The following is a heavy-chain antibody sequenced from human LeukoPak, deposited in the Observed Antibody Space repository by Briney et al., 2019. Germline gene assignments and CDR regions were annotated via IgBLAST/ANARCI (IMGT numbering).Heavy chain of an antibody. CDR2: IYTSGST. Sequence: SETLSLTCTVAGGSISSYYWSWIRQPAGKGLGWVGRIYTSGSTNYNPSLKSRVTMSVDTSKNQFSLKLSSVTAADTAVYYCARVWFGELWLDYWGQGTLVTVSS. CDR3: ARVWFGELWLDY. D-gene: IGHD3-10*01. V-gene: IGHV4-4*07. CDR1: GGSISSYY. J-gene: IGHJ4*02.